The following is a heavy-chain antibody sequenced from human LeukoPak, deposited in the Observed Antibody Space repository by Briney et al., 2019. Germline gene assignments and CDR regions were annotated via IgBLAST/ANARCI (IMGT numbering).Heavy chain of an antibody. CDR2: SYYTGNT. CDR1: GGSVNSDDYY. D-gene: IGHD4-17*01. CDR3: ARHVGRAGDEPYFDY. V-gene: IGHV4-30-4*01. J-gene: IGHJ4*02. Sequence: SETLSLTCSVPGGSVNSDDYYWSWIRQHPETGLEWIGYSYYTGNTYYNPSLQSRVTMAVDTSKNQLSLNLISVTAADTAVYYCARHVGRAGDEPYFDYWGQGALVTVSS.